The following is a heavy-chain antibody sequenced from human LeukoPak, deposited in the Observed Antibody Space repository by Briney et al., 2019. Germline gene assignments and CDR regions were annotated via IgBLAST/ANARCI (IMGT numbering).Heavy chain of an antibody. CDR1: GFTFSSYA. J-gene: IGHJ4*02. V-gene: IGHV3-30-3*01. CDR2: ISYDGSNK. Sequence: GGALRLSCAASGFTFSSYAMHWVRQAPGKGLEGVTVISYDGSNKYYADSVKGRFTISRDNSKNTLYLQMNSLRAEDTAVYYCARDFTVGESYFDYWGQGTLVTVSS. CDR3: ARDFTVGESYFDY. D-gene: IGHD3-16*01.